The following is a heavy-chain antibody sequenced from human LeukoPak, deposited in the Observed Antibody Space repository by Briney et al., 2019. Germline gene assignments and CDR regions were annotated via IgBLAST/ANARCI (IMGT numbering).Heavy chain of an antibody. V-gene: IGHV3-21*01. D-gene: IGHD2-2*02. CDR3: ARKGPYCSSTSCHSLMDY. CDR2: ISSSSSYI. J-gene: IGHJ4*02. Sequence: GGSLRLSCAASGFTFSSYSMNWVRQAPGKGLEWVSSISSSSSYIYYADSVKGRFTISRDNAKNSLYLQMNSLRAEDTAVYYCARKGPYCSSTSCHSLMDYWGQGTLVTVSS. CDR1: GFTFSSYS.